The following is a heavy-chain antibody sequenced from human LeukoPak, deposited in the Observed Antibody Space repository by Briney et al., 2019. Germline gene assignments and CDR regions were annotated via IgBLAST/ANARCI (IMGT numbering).Heavy chain of an antibody. CDR1: GFTFSSYS. J-gene: IGHJ3*02. CDR3: ARHDDYSRTFDI. V-gene: IGHV3-21*01. CDR2: ISSSSSYI. Sequence: GGSLRLSCAASGFTFSSYSMNWVRQAPGKGLEWVSSISSSSSYIYYADSVKGRFTISRDNAKNSLYLRMNSLRAEDTAVYYCARHDDYSRTFDIWGQGTLVTVSS. D-gene: IGHD4-11*01.